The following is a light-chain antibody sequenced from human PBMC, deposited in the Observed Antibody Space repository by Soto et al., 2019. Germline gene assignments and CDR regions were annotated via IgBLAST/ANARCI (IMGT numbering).Light chain of an antibody. Sequence: QAVVTQPTSASGTPGQRVTISCSGSSSNIGSNIVNWYQQLPGTAPKLLIYNNNQRPSGVPDRFSGSKSGTSASLAISGLQSEDEADYYCAAWDDSLNGVVFGGGTKLTVL. V-gene: IGLV1-44*01. CDR1: SSNIGSNI. J-gene: IGLJ2*01. CDR2: NNN. CDR3: AAWDDSLNGVV.